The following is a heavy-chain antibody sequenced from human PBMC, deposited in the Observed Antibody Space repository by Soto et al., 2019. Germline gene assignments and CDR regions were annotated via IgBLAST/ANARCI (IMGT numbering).Heavy chain of an antibody. CDR1: GFTFSSYA. CDR2: ISGSGGST. Sequence: VQLLESGGGLVQPGGSLRLSCAASGFTFSSYAMSWVRQAPGKGLEWVSAISGSGGSTYYADSVKGRFTISRDNSKNTLYLQMNSLRAEDTAVYYCARATFDPNGSSDFWGQGTLVTVSS. J-gene: IGHJ4*02. V-gene: IGHV3-23*01. CDR3: ARATFDPNGSSDF. D-gene: IGHD6-6*01.